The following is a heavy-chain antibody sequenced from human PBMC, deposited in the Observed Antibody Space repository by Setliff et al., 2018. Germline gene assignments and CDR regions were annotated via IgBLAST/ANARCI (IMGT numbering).Heavy chain of an antibody. D-gene: IGHD3-9*01. J-gene: IGHJ6*02. CDR2: VNDDGSSA. Sequence: GSLRLSWAASGFTFSSYWMHWVRQDPGKGLVWVSRVNDDGSSAMYADSVKGRFTMSRDNAKNTLYLQMNSLIAEDTAVYYCARSYYGTVNGYSSYYGLDVWGQGTTVTVSS. CDR3: ARSYYGTVNGYSSYYGLDV. CDR1: GFTFSSYW. V-gene: IGHV3-74*03.